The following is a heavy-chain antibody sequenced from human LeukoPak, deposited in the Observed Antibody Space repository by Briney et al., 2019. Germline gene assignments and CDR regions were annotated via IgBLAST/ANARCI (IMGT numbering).Heavy chain of an antibody. CDR3: AKGVVPAAIRSYYYYYMDV. D-gene: IGHD2-2*02. CDR2: IRYDGSNK. CDR1: GFTFSSYG. J-gene: IGHJ6*03. V-gene: IGHV3-30*02. Sequence: GGSLRLSCAASGFTFSSYGMHWVRQAPGKGLEWVAFIRYDGSNKYYADSVKGRFTISRDTSKNTLYLQMNSLRAEDTAVYYCAKGVVPAAIRSYYYYYMDVWGKGTTVTVSS.